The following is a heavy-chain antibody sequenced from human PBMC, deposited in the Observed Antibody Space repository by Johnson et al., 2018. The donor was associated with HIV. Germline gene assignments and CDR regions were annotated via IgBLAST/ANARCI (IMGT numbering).Heavy chain of an antibody. CDR3: AREQATLFFRASGAAFNI. Sequence: QEKLVESGGGVVQPGRSLRLSCAASGFTFSSYAMHWVRQAPGKGLEWVAVISYDGSNKYYADSVRGRFTISRDNANYTVDLQMNSLRVEDTAVYYCAREQATLFFRASGAAFNIWGQGTTVTVSS. D-gene: IGHD3-3*01. CDR2: ISYDGSNK. J-gene: IGHJ3*02. V-gene: IGHV3-30-3*01. CDR1: GFTFSSYA.